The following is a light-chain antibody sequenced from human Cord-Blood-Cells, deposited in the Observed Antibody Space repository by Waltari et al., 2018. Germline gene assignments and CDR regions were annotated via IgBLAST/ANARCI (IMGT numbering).Light chain of an antibody. CDR1: SRDVGGYNY. V-gene: IGLV2-8*01. CDR3: SSYAGSNTWV. J-gene: IGLJ3*02. Sequence: QSALTQPPSASGSPGQSVTISCTGTSRDVGGYNYVSWYQQHPGKAPKLMIYEVSKRPSGVPDRFSGSKSGNTASLTVSGLQAEDEADYYCSSYAGSNTWVFGGGNKLTVL. CDR2: EVS.